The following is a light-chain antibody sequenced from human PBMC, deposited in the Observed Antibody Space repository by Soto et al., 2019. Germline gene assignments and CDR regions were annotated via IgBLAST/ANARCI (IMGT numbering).Light chain of an antibody. CDR2: ENN. CDR3: GTWDSSLSAYV. CDR1: SSNIGNNY. V-gene: IGLV1-51*02. Sequence: SVLTQPPSVSAAPGQKVTISCSGSSSNIGNNYVSWYQQLPGTAPKLLIYENNKRPSGIPDRFSGSKSGTSATLGITGLQTGDEADYYCGTWDSSLSAYVFGTGNKVTVL. J-gene: IGLJ1*01.